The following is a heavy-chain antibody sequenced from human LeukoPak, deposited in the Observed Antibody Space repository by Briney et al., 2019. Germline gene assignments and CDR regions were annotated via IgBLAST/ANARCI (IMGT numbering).Heavy chain of an antibody. CDR1: GGSFSGYY. D-gene: IGHD4-23*01. CDR3: AREVDYGGNPDY. CDR2: INHSGST. J-gene: IGHJ4*02. V-gene: IGHV4-34*01. Sequence: SETLSLTCAVYGGSFSGYYWSWIRQPPGKGLEWIGEINHSGSTNYNPSLKSRVTISVDTSKNQFSLKLSSVTAADTAVYYCAREVDYGGNPDYWGQGTLVTVSS.